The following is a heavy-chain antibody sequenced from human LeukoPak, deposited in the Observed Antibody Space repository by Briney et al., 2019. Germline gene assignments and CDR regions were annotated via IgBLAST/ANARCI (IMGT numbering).Heavy chain of an antibody. D-gene: IGHD6-13*01. J-gene: IGHJ4*02. V-gene: IGHV3-53*01. Sequence: GGSLRLSCAVSGFSVSNNYMNWVRQAPGKGLEWVSLIYSRGGTSYADSVKGRFTISRDSSKNTLFLQMNSLRVEDTAVYYCTRDPPGIAASGTYYWGQGTLVTVSS. CDR2: IYSRGGT. CDR3: TRDPPGIAASGTYY. CDR1: GFSVSNNY.